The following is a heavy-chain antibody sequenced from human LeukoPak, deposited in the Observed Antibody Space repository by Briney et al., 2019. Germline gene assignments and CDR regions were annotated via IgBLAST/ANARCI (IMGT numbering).Heavy chain of an antibody. CDR1: GFTFSSYG. D-gene: IGHD6-19*01. V-gene: IGHV3-33*01. J-gene: IGHJ4*02. CDR2: IWYDGSNK. Sequence: GGSLRLSCAASGFTFSSYGMHWVRQAPGKGLEWVAVIWYDGSNKYYADSVKGRFTISRDNSKNTLYLQMNSLRAEDTAVYYCAREGWRTSPPPYYFDYWGQGTLVTVSS. CDR3: AREGWRTSPPPYYFDY.